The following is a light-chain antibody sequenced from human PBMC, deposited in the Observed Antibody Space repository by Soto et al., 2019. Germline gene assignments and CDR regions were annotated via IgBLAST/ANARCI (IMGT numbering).Light chain of an antibody. J-gene: IGKJ4*01. CDR3: QQVNSFPLT. Sequence: DIQMTQSPSILSASVGDRVTITCRASQSIRVWLAWYQQEAGKAPNLLIYKASRLESGVPSRFSGSGSETEFTLTISGLQPGDSATYFCQQVNSFPLTFGGGTKVDI. CDR2: KAS. V-gene: IGKV1-5*03. CDR1: QSIRVW.